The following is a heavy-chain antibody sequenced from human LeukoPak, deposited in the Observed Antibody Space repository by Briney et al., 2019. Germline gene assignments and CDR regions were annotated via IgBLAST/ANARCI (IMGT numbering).Heavy chain of an antibody. CDR3: ARESGTEGYFDF. J-gene: IGHJ4*02. D-gene: IGHD1-26*01. Sequence: PSETLSLTCTVSGGSLSSYFWSWIRQPAGKGLEWIGRVYTSGTTNYNPSLKSRVSMSVDTSKNQFSLKLSSVTAADTAVYYCARESGTEGYFDFWGQGTLVPVT. CDR2: VYTSGTT. CDR1: GGSLSSYF. V-gene: IGHV4-4*07.